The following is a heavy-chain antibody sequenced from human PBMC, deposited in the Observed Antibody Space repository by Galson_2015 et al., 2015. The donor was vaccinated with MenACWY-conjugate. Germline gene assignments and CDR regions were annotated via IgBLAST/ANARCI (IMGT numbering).Heavy chain of an antibody. D-gene: IGHD1-14*01. CDR3: CRGSNSPDSSDFDN. V-gene: IGHV3-7*03. J-gene: IGHJ4*02. Sequence: SLRLSCAASGFTFSSYWMSWVRQAPGKGLEWVANIKQDGSEEYYVDSVKGRFTISRDNAKNSLYLQMNSLKIEDTAVYYCCRGSNSPDSSDFDNWGQGTLVTVSS. CDR1: GFTFSSYW. CDR2: IKQDGSEE.